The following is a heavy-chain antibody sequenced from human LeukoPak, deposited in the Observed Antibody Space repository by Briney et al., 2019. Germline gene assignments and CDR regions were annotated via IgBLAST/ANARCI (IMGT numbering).Heavy chain of an antibody. CDR2: IYSGGST. D-gene: IGHD6-19*01. V-gene: IGHV3-53*01. CDR3: ARGWISGWDSPYYYYGMDV. CDR1: GFTVSSNY. J-gene: IGHJ6*02. Sequence: GGSLRLSCAASGFTVSSNYMSWVRQAPGKGLEWVSVIYSGGSTYYADSVKGRFTISRDNSKNTLYFQMNSLRAEDTAVYYCARGWISGWDSPYYYYGMDVWGQGTTVTVSS.